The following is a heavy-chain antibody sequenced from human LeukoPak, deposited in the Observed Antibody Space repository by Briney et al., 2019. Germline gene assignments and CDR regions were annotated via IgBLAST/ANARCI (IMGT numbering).Heavy chain of an antibody. J-gene: IGHJ6*03. CDR1: GGTFSSYA. Sequence: SVKVSCKASGGTFSSYAISWVRQAPGQGLEWMGRIIPIFVTANYAQKFQGRVTITTDESTSTAYMELSSLRSEDTAVYYCARVAQAAAGTFYYYYYMDVWGKGTTVTVSS. D-gene: IGHD6-13*01. CDR2: IIPIFVTA. CDR3: ARVAQAAAGTFYYYYYMDV. V-gene: IGHV1-69*05.